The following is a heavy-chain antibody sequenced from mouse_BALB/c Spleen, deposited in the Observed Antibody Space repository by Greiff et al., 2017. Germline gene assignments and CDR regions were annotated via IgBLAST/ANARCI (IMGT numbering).Heavy chain of an antibody. CDR2: IYPGNSDT. V-gene: IGHV1-5*01. J-gene: IGHJ3*01. CDR3: TREGDLDWDWFAY. CDR1: GYSFTSYW. Sequence: DVQLQESGTVLARPGASVKMSCKASGYSFTSYWMHWVKQRPGQGLEWIGAIYPGNSDTSYNQKFKGKAKLTAVTSASTAYMELSSLTNEDSAVYYCTREGDLDWDWFAYWGQGTLVTVSA. D-gene: IGHD4-1*01.